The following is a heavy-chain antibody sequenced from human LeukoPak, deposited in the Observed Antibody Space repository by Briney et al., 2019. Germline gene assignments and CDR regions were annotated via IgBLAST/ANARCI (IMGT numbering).Heavy chain of an antibody. CDR2: IDWDDDK. V-gene: IGHV2-5*02. Sequence: SGPTLLHPTQTLTLTFTFSGFSLSTRGGGGGWIRQPPGKALEWLSFIDWDDDKRYSPSLKSRLTITKDTSKNQVVLTMTNMGPVGTATYYCAHSEDYYGSVDAFDVWGQGTMATVSS. CDR3: AHSEDYYGSVDAFDV. D-gene: IGHD3-10*01. CDR1: GFSLSTRGGG. J-gene: IGHJ3*01.